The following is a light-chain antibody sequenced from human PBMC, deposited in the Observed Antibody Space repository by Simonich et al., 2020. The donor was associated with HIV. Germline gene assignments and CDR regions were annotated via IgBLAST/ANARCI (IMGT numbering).Light chain of an antibody. CDR2: DVS. V-gene: IGLV2-14*01. CDR1: SSDAGDYNY. J-gene: IGLJ3*02. Sequence: QSALTQPASVSGSPGQSITISCTGTSSDAGDYNYVSWYQQHPGKAPKLMIYDVSKRPSGVSNRFSGSKSGNTASLTISGLQAEDEADYYCSSSTSSSTLGFGGGTKVTVL. CDR3: SSSTSSSTLG.